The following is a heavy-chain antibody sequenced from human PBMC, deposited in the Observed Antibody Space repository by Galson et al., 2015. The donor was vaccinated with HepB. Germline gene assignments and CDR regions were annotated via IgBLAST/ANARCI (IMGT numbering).Heavy chain of an antibody. D-gene: IGHD6-19*01. CDR3: AKGGYSSGWYPTNYYYYGMDV. CDR2: ISGSGGST. J-gene: IGHJ6*02. CDR1: GFTFSSYA. Sequence: SLRLSCAASGFTFSSYAMSWVRQAPGKGLEWVSAISGSGGSTYYADSVKGRFTISRDNSKNTLYLQMNSLRAEDTAVYYCAKGGYSSGWYPTNYYYYGMDVWGQGTTVTVSS. V-gene: IGHV3-23*01.